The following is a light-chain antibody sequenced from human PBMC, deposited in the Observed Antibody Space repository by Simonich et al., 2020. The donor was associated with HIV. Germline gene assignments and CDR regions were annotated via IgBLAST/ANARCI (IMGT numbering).Light chain of an antibody. Sequence: EMVMTQSPATLSLSTGERATLSCRASQNVSSNLAWYQQKPGQAPTLLIYDASTRATGIPARFSGSGSGTEFTLTISSLQSEDFAVYYCQQYNNWPPYTFGQGTKLEIK. CDR3: QQYNNWPPYT. CDR2: DAS. V-gene: IGKV3-15*01. CDR1: QNVSSN. J-gene: IGKJ2*01.